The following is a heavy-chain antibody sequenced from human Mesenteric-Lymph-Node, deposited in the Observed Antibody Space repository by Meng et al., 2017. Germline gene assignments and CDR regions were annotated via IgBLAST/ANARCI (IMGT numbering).Heavy chain of an antibody. Sequence: EVQLLQSGGDWVQPGGSLRLSCAVSRLTFRNYAMSWLRQAPGKGLEWVSGITSNGDSTYYIDSVKGRFTISRDNFKNTLYLQMNSLRAEDTAIYYCAKEWIEIGHPHFDHWGQGSLVTVSS. CDR3: AKEWIEIGHPHFDH. CDR2: ITSNGDST. J-gene: IGHJ4*02. V-gene: IGHV3-23*01. D-gene: IGHD5-12*01. CDR1: RLTFRNYA.